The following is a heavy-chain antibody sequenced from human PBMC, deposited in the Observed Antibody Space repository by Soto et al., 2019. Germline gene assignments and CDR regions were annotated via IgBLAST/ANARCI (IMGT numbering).Heavy chain of an antibody. Sequence: PGGSLRLSCGASGFTFSSYAMSWVRQAPGKGLEWVSAISGSVGSTYYADSVKGRFTISRDNSKNTLYLQMNSLRAEDTAVYYCAKGRGPYSSSRYFDYWGQGTLVTVSS. V-gene: IGHV3-23*01. J-gene: IGHJ4*02. CDR1: GFTFSSYA. CDR2: ISGSVGST. CDR3: AKGRGPYSSSRYFDY. D-gene: IGHD6-13*01.